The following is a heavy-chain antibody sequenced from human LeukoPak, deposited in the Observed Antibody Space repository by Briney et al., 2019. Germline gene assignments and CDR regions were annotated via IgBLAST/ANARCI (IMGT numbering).Heavy chain of an antibody. CDR2: IWYDGSNK. J-gene: IGHJ4*02. Sequence: QPGGSLRLSCAASGFTFSSYGMHWVRQAPGKGLEWVAVIWYDGSNKYYADSVKGRFTISRDNSKNTLYLQMNSLRAEDTAVYYCARDPAPGYYDGSGHDYWGQGTLVTVSS. D-gene: IGHD3-22*01. CDR1: GFTFSSYG. CDR3: ARDPAPGYYDGSGHDY. V-gene: IGHV3-33*01.